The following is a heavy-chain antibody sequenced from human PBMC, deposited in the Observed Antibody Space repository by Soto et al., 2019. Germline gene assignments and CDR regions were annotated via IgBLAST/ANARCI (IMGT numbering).Heavy chain of an antibody. CDR1: GFTFSSYG. CDR2: ISYVGSNK. CDR3: AKIAAAGYYYYYYMDV. V-gene: IGHV3-30*18. J-gene: IGHJ6*03. Sequence: QVQLVESGGGVVQPGRSLRLSCAASGFTFSSYGMHWVRQAPGKGLEWVAVISYVGSNKYYADSVKGRFTISRDNSKNTLYLQMNSLRAEDTAVYYCAKIAAAGYYYYYYMDVWGKGTTVTVSS. D-gene: IGHD6-13*01.